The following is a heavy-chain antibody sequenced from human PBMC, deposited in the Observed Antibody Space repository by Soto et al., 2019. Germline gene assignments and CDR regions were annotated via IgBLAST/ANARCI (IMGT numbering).Heavy chain of an antibody. CDR2: IDPSASDS. D-gene: IGHD3-10*01. CDR3: ARSFGASDYFDS. J-gene: IGHJ4*02. CDR1: GYSFTSYW. V-gene: IGHV5-10-1*01. Sequence: GESLKVSCRGSGYSFTSYWISWVLQMPGKGLEWMGRIDPSASDSNYSPSIQGHVTISADKSITTAYLQWNSLKASDTAMYYCARSFGASDYFDSWGQGTLGTVSS.